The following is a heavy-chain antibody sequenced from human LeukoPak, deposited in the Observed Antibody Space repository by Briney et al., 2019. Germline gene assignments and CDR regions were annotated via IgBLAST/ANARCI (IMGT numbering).Heavy chain of an antibody. CDR1: GFNFNNAW. J-gene: IGHJ4*02. D-gene: IGHD3-10*01. Sequence: GGSLRLSCTTSGFNFNNAWMNWVRQAPGKGLEWVGRIKSRTDGGTTVYSAPVKGRFTISRDDSKSTLYLQMNSLKIEDTAVYYCTTGDARGGSRSANFDCWGQGTLVTVSS. V-gene: IGHV3-15*07. CDR3: TTGDARGGSRSANFDC. CDR2: IKSRTDGGTT.